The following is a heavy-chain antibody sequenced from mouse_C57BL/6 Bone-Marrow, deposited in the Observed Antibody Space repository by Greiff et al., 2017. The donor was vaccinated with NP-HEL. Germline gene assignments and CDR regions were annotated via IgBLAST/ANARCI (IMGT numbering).Heavy chain of an antibody. V-gene: IGHV1-20*01. CDR2: INPYNGDT. Sequence: VQLKESGPELVKPGDSVKISCKASGYSFTGYFMNWVMQSHGKSLEWIGRINPYNGDTFYNQKFKGKATLTVDKSSSTAHMELRSLTSEDSAVYYCARSTEGAMDYWGQGTSVTVSS. D-gene: IGHD1-1*01. CDR1: GYSFTGYF. CDR3: ARSTEGAMDY. J-gene: IGHJ4*01.